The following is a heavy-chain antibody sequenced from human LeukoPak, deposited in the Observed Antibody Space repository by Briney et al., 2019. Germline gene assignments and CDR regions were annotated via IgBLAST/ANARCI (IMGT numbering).Heavy chain of an antibody. J-gene: IGHJ6*02. CDR2: IYTSGST. V-gene: IGHV4-61*02. Sequence: PSQTLSLTCTVSGGPISSGSYYWSWIRQPAGKGLEWIGRIYTSGSTNYNPSLKSRVTISVDTSKNQFSLKLSSVTAADTAVYYCARVRGYCSSGSCGMDVWGQGTTVTVS. CDR3: ARVRGYCSSGSCGMDV. CDR1: GGPISSGSYY. D-gene: IGHD2-15*01.